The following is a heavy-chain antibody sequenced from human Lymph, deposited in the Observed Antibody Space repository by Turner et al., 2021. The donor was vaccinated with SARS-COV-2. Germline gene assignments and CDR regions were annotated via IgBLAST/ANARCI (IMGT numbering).Heavy chain of an antibody. CDR1: GLTFSTYA. Sequence: QVQLVESGGGVVQPGRYLSCYCAASGLTFSTYAIHWVRQAPGKGLEWVAVISYDGFNKYYSDSVKGQFTISRDNSKNTLYLQMSSLRAEDTAVYYCARGSGSYLSAFDIWGQGTMVTVSS. CDR2: ISYDGFNK. J-gene: IGHJ3*02. D-gene: IGHD1-26*01. V-gene: IGHV3-30*04. CDR3: ARGSGSYLSAFDI.